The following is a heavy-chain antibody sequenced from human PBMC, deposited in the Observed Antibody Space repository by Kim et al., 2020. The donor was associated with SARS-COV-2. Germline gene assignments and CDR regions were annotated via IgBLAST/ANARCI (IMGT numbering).Heavy chain of an antibody. CDR2: ISVYNGNT. CDR3: ARAYKYYDSSGYYVSRAFDI. J-gene: IGHJ3*02. Sequence: ASVKVSCKASGYTFTSYGISWVRQAPGQGLEWMGWISVYNGNTNYVQKLQGRVTMTTDTSTSTAYMELRSLRSDDTAVYYCARAYKYYDSSGYYVSRAFDIWGQGTMVTVSS. CDR1: GYTFTSYG. D-gene: IGHD3-22*01. V-gene: IGHV1-18*01.